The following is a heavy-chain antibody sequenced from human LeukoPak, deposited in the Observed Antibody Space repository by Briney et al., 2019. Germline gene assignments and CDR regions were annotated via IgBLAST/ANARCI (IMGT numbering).Heavy chain of an antibody. CDR2: INPSGGST. CDR3: ARDGGSCPFDY. CDR1: GYTFTSYY. Sequence: ASVKVSCKASGYTFTSYYMHWVRQAPGQGLEWMGIINPSGGSTSYAQKFQGRVTMTRDMSTSTVYMELSSLRSEDTAVYYCARDGGSCPFDYWGQGTLVTVSS. J-gene: IGHJ4*02. V-gene: IGHV1-46*01. D-gene: IGHD2-15*01.